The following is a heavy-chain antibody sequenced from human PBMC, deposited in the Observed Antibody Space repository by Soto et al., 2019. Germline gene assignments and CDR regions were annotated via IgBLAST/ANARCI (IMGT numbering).Heavy chain of an antibody. CDR1: GYTFTSYG. Sequence: QVQLVQSGAEVKKPGASVKVSCKASGYTFTSYGISWVRQAPGQGLEWMGWISAYNGNTNYAQKLQDRVTMTTDTSTSTAYMELRSLRSDDTAVYYCARSPYYDILTGYPNYYGMDVWGQGTTVTVSS. J-gene: IGHJ6*02. D-gene: IGHD3-9*01. CDR2: ISAYNGNT. V-gene: IGHV1-18*04. CDR3: ARSPYYDILTGYPNYYGMDV.